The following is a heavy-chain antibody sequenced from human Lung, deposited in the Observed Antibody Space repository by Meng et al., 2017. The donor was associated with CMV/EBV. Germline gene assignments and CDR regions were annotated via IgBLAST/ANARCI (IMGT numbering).Heavy chain of an antibody. D-gene: IGHD2-8*02. CDR1: GGPFSAYY. J-gene: IGHJ5*02. CDR3: VRDEKGGHCTDTNCHRFWFDP. CDR2: INHVGST. Sequence: SXTXTLXCAAYGGPFSAYYWSWIRQPPGKGLEWMGEINHVGSTNYDPTLKSRVTISVDAYKRHFCLKMTSVTAADTAVYYCVRDEKGGHCTDTNCHRFWFDPXSLGXLVTVSS. V-gene: IGHV4-34*01.